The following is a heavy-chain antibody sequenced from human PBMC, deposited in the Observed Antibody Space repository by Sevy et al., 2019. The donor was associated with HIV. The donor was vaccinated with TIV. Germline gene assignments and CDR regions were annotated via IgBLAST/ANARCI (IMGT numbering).Heavy chain of an antibody. J-gene: IGHJ6*02. Sequence: GGSLSLPCAASGFPFSNFALSWVRQAPGKGLEGASTLIGVGSRPSYAASVTGRFIISRGNSRNTLYLQMNSLRAEDTAIYYCAKRRVQSGLSGGGANYGMDVCGRGTTVTVSS. CDR2: LIGVGSRP. D-gene: IGHD2-8*02. CDR3: AKRRVQSGLSGGGANYGMDV. V-gene: IGHV3-23*01. CDR1: GFPFSNFA.